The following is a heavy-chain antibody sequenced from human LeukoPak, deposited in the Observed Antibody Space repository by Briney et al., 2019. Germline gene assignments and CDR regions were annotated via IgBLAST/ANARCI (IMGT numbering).Heavy chain of an antibody. J-gene: IGHJ6*02. CDR1: GYTFTCYY. V-gene: IGHV1-2*02. CDR3: ARDLVYSNYGVDV. D-gene: IGHD4-11*01. CDR2: INPNSGGT. Sequence: GSVKVSCKASGYTFTCYYMHWVRQAPGQGLEWMGWINPNSGGTNYAQKFQGRVTMTRDTSISTAYMELSRLRSDDTAVYYCARDLVYSNYGVDVWGQGTTVTVSS.